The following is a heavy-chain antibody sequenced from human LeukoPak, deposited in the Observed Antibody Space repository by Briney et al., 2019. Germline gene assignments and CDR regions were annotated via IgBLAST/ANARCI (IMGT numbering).Heavy chain of an antibody. Sequence: GGSLRLSCEASGFTFSSHDMNWVRQAPGKGLEWVSGISGRGSNTWYADSVKGRFTIPRDNSKNTLYLQVNSLRAGDTAVYYCARGAPGPRRYYYGMDVWGQGTTVTVSS. CDR1: GFTFSSHD. J-gene: IGHJ6*02. CDR3: ARGAPGPRRYYYGMDV. V-gene: IGHV3-23*01. CDR2: ISGRGSNT.